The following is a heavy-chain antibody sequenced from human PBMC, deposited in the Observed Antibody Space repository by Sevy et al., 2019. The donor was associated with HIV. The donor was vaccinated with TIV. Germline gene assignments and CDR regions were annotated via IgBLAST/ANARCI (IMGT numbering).Heavy chain of an antibody. CDR1: GFTFSRAW. V-gene: IGHV3-15*01. Sequence: GGSLRLSCAASGFTFSRAWMSWVRQAPGKGLEWVGRIKSNSNGGTIDYAAPVKGRFSISRDDSENTVYLQMNSLNTEDIATYYCTTDRGRTSSMYFDLWGRDTLVTVSS. CDR2: IKSNSNGGTI. J-gene: IGHJ2*01. D-gene: IGHD3-10*01. CDR3: TTDRGRTSSMYFDL.